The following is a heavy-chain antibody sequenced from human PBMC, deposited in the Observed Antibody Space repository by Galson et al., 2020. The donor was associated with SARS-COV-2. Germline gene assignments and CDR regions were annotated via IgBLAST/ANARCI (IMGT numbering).Heavy chain of an antibody. CDR2: LYSDADE. Sequence: SGPTLENPTQTLTLPCTFSGFSLTTSGVGVGWIRQPPGKALEWLAILYSDADERYNQSPKSRLTITKDTSKNQVVLTMTNMDPVDTATYYCAHRMSDSDDGGDDGDFDFSACDVWGQGTMVTVSS. D-gene: IGHD2-21*01. J-gene: IGHJ3*01. V-gene: IGHV2-5*02. CDR3: AHRMSDSDDGGDDGDFDFSACDV. CDR1: GFSLTTSGVG.